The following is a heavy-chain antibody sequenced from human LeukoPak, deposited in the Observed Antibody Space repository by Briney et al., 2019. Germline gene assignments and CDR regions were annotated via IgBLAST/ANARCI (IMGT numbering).Heavy chain of an antibody. CDR3: ARMYYGSGSGGYYYYYMDV. Sequence: SETLSLTCTVSGGSISSYYWSWIRQPAGKGLEWIGRIYTSGSTDYNPSLKSRVTMSVDTSKNQFSLKLSSVTAADTAVYYCARMYYGSGSGGYYYYYMDVWGKGTTVTISS. CDR2: IYTSGST. CDR1: GGSISSYY. D-gene: IGHD3-10*01. V-gene: IGHV4-4*07. J-gene: IGHJ6*03.